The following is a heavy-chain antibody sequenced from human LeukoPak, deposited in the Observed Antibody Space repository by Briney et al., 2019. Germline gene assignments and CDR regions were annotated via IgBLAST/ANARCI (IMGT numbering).Heavy chain of an antibody. CDR2: IYNSGST. Sequence: SETLSLTCTVSGGSISSFYWSWMRQPAGKGLEWIGRIYNSGSTNYNPSLKSRVTMSLDTSKNQVSLKLSSVTAADTAVYYCARDRGSGSEGFDPWGQGTLVTVSS. CDR1: GGSISSFY. J-gene: IGHJ5*02. CDR3: ARDRGSGSEGFDP. V-gene: IGHV4-4*07. D-gene: IGHD3-10*01.